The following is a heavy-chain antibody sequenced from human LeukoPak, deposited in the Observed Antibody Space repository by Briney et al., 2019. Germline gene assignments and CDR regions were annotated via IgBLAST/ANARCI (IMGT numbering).Heavy chain of an antibody. CDR1: GGSISSYY. Sequence: PSETLSLTCTVSGGSISSYYWSWIRQPPGKGQEWIGYIYYSGSTNYNPSLKSRVTISVDTSKNQFSLKLSSVTAADTAVYYCAREGSSGYYDYWGQGTLVTVSS. CDR3: AREGSSGYYDY. V-gene: IGHV4-59*01. D-gene: IGHD3-22*01. CDR2: IYYSGST. J-gene: IGHJ4*02.